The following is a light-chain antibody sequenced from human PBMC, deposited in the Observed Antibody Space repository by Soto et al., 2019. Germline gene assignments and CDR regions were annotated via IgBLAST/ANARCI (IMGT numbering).Light chain of an antibody. V-gene: IGKV3-11*01. CDR2: DAY. J-gene: IGKJ5*01. Sequence: EIMLTQSPGTLSLSPGERATLSCRASQSFRGLLAWYQQKPGQAPRLLIYDAYNRATGIPPRFSGSGSGTDFTLTISSLEPEDSAVYYCQQRHMWPITFGQGTRWRL. CDR1: QSFRGL. CDR3: QQRHMWPIT.